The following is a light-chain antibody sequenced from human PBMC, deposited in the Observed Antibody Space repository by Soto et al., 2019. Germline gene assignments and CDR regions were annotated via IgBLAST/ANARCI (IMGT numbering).Light chain of an antibody. Sequence: QSVLTQPASVSGSPGQSITISCTGTSSDIGGYNSVSWYQQFPGKAPKLMIYDVTKRPSGVPDRFSGSKSGNTASLTISGLQAEDEADYYCCSYAASYTLVFGGGTK. CDR1: SSDIGGYNS. V-gene: IGLV2-11*01. CDR2: DVT. CDR3: CSYAASYTLV. J-gene: IGLJ2*01.